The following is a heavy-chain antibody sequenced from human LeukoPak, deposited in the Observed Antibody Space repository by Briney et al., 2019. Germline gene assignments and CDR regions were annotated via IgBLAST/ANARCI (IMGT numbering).Heavy chain of an antibody. CDR1: GGTFSSYA. J-gene: IGHJ4*02. D-gene: IGHD3-22*01. V-gene: IGHV1-69*04. Sequence: SVKVSCKASGGTFSSYAISWVRQAPGQGLEWMGRIIPILGIANYAQKFQGRVTITADKSTSTAYMELSSLRSEDTAVYYCATGPYYYDTTAGFDYWGQGTLVTVSS. CDR2: IIPILGIA. CDR3: ATGPYYYDTTAGFDY.